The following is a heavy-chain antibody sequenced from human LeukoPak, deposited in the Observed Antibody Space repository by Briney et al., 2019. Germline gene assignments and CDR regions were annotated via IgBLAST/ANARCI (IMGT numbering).Heavy chain of an antibody. J-gene: IGHJ4*02. D-gene: IGHD2-2*01. CDR3: ARGYCSSATCRHFDY. V-gene: IGHV1-18*01. Sequence: ASVKFSSKASGRTFSSYAISWVRQATGQGLEWMGWISVYNGNTNYAQKLQGRVTMTADTSTTPAYMELRSLRSDDTAVYYCARGYCSSATCRHFDYWGQGALVTVSS. CDR2: ISVYNGNT. CDR1: GRTFSSYA.